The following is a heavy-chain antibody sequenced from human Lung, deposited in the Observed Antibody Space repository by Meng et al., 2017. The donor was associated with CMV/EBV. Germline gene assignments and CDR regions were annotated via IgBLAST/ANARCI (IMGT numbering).Heavy chain of an antibody. V-gene: IGHV7-4-1*02. CDR3: ARDSPLDGYSLLDY. CDR1: GYPFTSYA. CDR2: IDPNTGNP. J-gene: IGHJ4*02. Sequence: EQLVQSCAELNQPGASVKGSCMPSGYPFTSYAINGVQQAPGQGADWMGWIDPNTGNPTYDQGFTGRFVFSLDTSVSTAYLQINNLRADDTAVYYCARDSPLDGYSLLDYWGQGTLVTVSS. D-gene: IGHD5-24*01.